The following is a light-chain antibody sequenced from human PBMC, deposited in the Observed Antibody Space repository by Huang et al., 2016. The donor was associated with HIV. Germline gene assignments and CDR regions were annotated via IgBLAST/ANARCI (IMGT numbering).Light chain of an antibody. CDR2: WAS. J-gene: IGKJ2*01. V-gene: IGKV4-1*01. CDR1: QSVLYSSNNKNY. Sequence: DIVMTQSPDSLAVSLGERATINCKSSQSVLYSSNNKNYLAWYQQKPGQPPKLLIYWASTRESGVPDRFSGGGSGTDFTLTISSLQAEDVAVYYCQQYYSTPPYTFGQGTKLDIK. CDR3: QQYYSTPPYT.